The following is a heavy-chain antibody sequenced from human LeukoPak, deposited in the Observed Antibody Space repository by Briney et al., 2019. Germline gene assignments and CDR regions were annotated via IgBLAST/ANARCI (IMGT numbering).Heavy chain of an antibody. D-gene: IGHD2-21*01. Sequence: GGSLRLSCAASGFTFSRKYMTWVRQAPGKGLGRVSVIYIVVSTPYAASVRVPFTTSIDNTKNTLYIQMNRLRAEDTAVYYCAIFQGTALFRWYWGQGTLVTVSS. J-gene: IGHJ4*02. CDR3: AIFQGTALFRWY. CDR2: IYIVVST. CDR1: GFTFSRKY. V-gene: IGHV3-66*01.